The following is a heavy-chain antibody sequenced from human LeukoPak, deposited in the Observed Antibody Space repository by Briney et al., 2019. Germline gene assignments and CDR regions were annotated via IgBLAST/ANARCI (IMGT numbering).Heavy chain of an antibody. D-gene: IGHD6-13*01. Sequence: SETLSLTCTVSGGSISSYYWSWIRQPPGKGLEWIGYIYNSGSTNYNPSLKSRVTISVDTSKNQFSLKLSYVTAADTAVYYWARHGGTAYSSSWYNWFDPWGQGTLVTVSS. CDR1: GGSISSYY. CDR3: ARHGGTAYSSSWYNWFDP. CDR2: IYNSGST. V-gene: IGHV4-59*08. J-gene: IGHJ5*02.